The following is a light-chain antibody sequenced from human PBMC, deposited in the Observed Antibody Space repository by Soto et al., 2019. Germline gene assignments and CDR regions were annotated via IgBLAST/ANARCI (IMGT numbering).Light chain of an antibody. V-gene: IGKV3-15*01. CDR1: QSVSSN. CDR2: GAS. Sequence: EIVMTQSPATLSVSPGERATLSCRASQSVSSNLAWYQQKPGQAPRLLIYGASTRATGIPARFSGSGSGTDFTLTISSLQSEDFAAYYCQQYNNWPPMYTFGQGTKLEIK. CDR3: QQYNNWPPMYT. J-gene: IGKJ2*01.